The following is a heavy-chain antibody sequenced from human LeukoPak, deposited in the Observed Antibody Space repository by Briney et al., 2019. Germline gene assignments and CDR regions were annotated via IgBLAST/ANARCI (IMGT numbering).Heavy chain of an antibody. D-gene: IGHD1-26*01. V-gene: IGHV3-73*01. CDR2: IKSKANNYAT. Sequence: PGGSLRLSCAASGLTFSVSAMLWVRQASGKGLEWVGRIKSKANNYATTYAASVKGRFTISRDDSKNTAYLQMNSLKTEDTAVYYCVRGSYYAFDVWGQGTMVTVSS. CDR1: GLTFSVSA. J-gene: IGHJ3*01. CDR3: VRGSYYAFDV.